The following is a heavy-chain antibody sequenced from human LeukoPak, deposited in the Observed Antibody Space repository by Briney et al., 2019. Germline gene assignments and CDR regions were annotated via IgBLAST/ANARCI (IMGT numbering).Heavy chain of an antibody. D-gene: IGHD4-17*01. Sequence: GGSLRLSCAASGFTFSSYSMNWVRQAPGKGLEWVSSISSSSTYIHYADSVKGRFTISRDNAKNSLYLQMNSLRAEDTAVYYCARVSGDYNYFDYWGQGTLVTVSS. V-gene: IGHV3-21*01. J-gene: IGHJ4*02. CDR1: GFTFSSYS. CDR2: ISSSSTYI. CDR3: ARVSGDYNYFDY.